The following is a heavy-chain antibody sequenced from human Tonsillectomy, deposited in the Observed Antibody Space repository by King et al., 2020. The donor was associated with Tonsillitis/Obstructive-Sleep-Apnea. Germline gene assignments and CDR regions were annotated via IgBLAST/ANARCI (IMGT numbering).Heavy chain of an antibody. CDR3: ARVHSYSSSTSCLDY. CDR2: ISAYNGNT. Sequence: VQLVESGAEVKKPGASVKVSCKASGYTFTSYGISWVRQAPGQGLEWMGWISAYNGNTNYAQKLQGRVTMTTDTSTSTAYMELRSLRYDDTAVYYCARVHSYSSSTSCLDYWGQGTLVTVSS. J-gene: IGHJ4*02. V-gene: IGHV1-18*01. D-gene: IGHD2-2*01. CDR1: GYTFTSYG.